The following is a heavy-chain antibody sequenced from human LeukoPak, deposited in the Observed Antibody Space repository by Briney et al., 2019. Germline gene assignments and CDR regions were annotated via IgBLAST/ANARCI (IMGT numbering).Heavy chain of an antibody. CDR1: GFTVSSNY. CDR3: TRGPIQLWIHNGMDV. J-gene: IGHJ6*02. CDR2: IYSGGST. D-gene: IGHD5-18*01. Sequence: PGGSLRLSCAASGFTVSSNYMSWVRQAPGKGLEWVSIIYSGGSTYYADSVKGRFTISRDNSKNTLYLQMNSLRTEDTAVYYCTRGPIQLWIHNGMDVWGPGTTVTVSS. V-gene: IGHV3-53*01.